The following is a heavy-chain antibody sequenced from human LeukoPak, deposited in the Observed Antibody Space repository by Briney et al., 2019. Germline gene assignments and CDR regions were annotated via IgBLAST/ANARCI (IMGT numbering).Heavy chain of an antibody. Sequence: SETLSLTCTVSGGSISSYYWSWIRQPPGKGLEWIGYIYYSGTTNYNPSLKSRATISLDTSKNQFSLMWSSVTAADTAVYYCARHGAGGYHFYYYGMDVWGQGTTVTVSS. V-gene: IGHV4-59*08. D-gene: IGHD6-25*01. CDR3: ARHGAGGYHFYYYGMDV. CDR1: GGSISSYY. CDR2: IYYSGTT. J-gene: IGHJ6*02.